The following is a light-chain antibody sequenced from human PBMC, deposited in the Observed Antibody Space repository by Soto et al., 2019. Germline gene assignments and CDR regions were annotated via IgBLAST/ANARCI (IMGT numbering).Light chain of an antibody. CDR1: SSDVGGYNY. CDR2: EVS. V-gene: IGLV2-8*01. J-gene: IGLJ2*01. Sequence: QSALTQPPSASGSPGQSVTISCTGTSSDVGGYNYVSWYQQHPGKAPKLMIYEVSKRPSGVPDRFSGSKSGNTASLTVSGLQAEDEADYYCSSYAGSFVVFGGGTQLTVL. CDR3: SSYAGSFVV.